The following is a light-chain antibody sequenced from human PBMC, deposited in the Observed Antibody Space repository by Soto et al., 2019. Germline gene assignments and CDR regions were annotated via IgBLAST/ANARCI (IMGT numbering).Light chain of an antibody. CDR1: GSNIGAGYD. CDR2: GTT. V-gene: IGLV1-40*01. Sequence: QSVLTQPPSVSGAPGQRVTITCSGSGSNIGAGYDVHWYQHVPGMPPRLLIFGTTNRPSIVPDRFSGSKSGTSASLAITGIQAEDEADYYCQSYDNRLTAWIFGGGTKVTVL. CDR3: QSYDNRLTAWI. J-gene: IGLJ2*01.